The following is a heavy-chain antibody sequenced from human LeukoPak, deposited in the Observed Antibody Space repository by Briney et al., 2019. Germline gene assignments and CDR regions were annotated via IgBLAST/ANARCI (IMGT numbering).Heavy chain of an antibody. Sequence: SVKVSCKASRGTFSSYAISWVRQAPGQGLEWMGGIIPIFGTANYAQKFQGRVTITTDESTSTAYMELSRLRSDDTAVYYCARALLGITMVRGVMGVFDYWGQGTLVTVSS. CDR2: IIPIFGTA. D-gene: IGHD3-10*01. J-gene: IGHJ4*02. CDR1: RGTFSSYA. CDR3: ARALLGITMVRGVMGVFDY. V-gene: IGHV1-69*05.